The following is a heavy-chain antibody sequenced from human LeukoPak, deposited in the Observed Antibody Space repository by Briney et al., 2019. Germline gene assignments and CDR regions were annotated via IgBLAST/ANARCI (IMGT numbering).Heavy chain of an antibody. V-gene: IGHV4-4*07. D-gene: IGHD3-10*01. CDR3: ARDRDGSGSTPFDY. Sequence: SETLSLTCAVYGGSFSSYYWSWIRQPAGKGLEWIGRIYTSGSTNYNPSLKSRVTMSVDTSKNQFSLKLSSVTAADTAVYYCARDRDGSGSTPFDYWGQGTLVTVSS. J-gene: IGHJ4*02. CDR2: IYTSGST. CDR1: GGSFSSYY.